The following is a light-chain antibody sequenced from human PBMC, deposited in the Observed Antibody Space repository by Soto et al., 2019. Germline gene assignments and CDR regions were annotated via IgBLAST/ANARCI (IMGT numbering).Light chain of an antibody. V-gene: IGKV4-1*01. CDR1: QSVLSSSNNLNY. J-gene: IGKJ5*01. CDR3: QHFGDSPIT. Sequence: DIVMTQSPDSLAVSLGERATINCKSSQSVLSSSNNLNYLAWYQQKPGQPPKLLIYWASTRESGVPDRFSGSGSGTDFTLTISRLEPEDFAVYYCQHFGDSPITFGQGTRLEIK. CDR2: WAS.